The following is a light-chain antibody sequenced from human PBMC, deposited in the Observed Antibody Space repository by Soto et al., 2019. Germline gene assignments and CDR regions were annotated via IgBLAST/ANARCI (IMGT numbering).Light chain of an antibody. CDR2: GAS. CDR1: QSLSSN. CDR3: QQYSDWPLT. J-gene: IGKJ4*01. V-gene: IGKV3-15*01. Sequence: EIVMTQSPATLSVSPGERATLSCRASQSLSSNLAWYQQCPGQAPRLLIYGASTRATGIPARFIGSGSGTEFTLTISSLQSEDFAIYFCQQYSDWPLTFGGGTKVEIK.